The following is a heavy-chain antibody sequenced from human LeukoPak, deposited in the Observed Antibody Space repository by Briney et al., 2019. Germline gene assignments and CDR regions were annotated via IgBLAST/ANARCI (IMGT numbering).Heavy chain of an antibody. D-gene: IGHD2-2*02. CDR2: IKQDGSEK. J-gene: IGHJ4*02. CDR3: ARGDSTSCYTCPYY. CDR1: GFTFSSYW. V-gene: IGHV3-7*01. Sequence: GGSLRLSCAASGFTFSSYWMSWVRQAPGKGLEWVANIKQDGSEKYYVDSVKGRFTISRDNAKNSLYLQMNSLRAEDTAVYYCARGDSTSCYTCPYYWGQGTLVTVSS.